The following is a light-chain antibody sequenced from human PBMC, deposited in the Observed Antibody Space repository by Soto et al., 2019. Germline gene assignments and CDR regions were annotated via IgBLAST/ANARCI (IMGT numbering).Light chain of an antibody. CDR3: PYSYSLPRP. V-gene: IGKV1-39*01. J-gene: IGKJ5*01. CDR1: QSMNEY. Sequence: IRIRQSPSSLAVSLEDTVTLSCRASQSMNEYLNLYDQRRGKAPRLLIYAAFNLDNGVPSRFSGSGSGTTLTVAIRSLPPEDFATHYRPYSYSLPRPFGQGTQLDIK. CDR2: AAF.